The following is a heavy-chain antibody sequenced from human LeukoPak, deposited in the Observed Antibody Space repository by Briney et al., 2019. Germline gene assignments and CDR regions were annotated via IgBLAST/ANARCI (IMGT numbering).Heavy chain of an antibody. CDR2: ISGSGGST. J-gene: IGHJ4*02. CDR3: AKAGEYYDILTGYYRPAYYFDY. D-gene: IGHD3-9*01. Sequence: GGSLRLSCAASGFTFSSYAMSWVRQAPGKGLEWVSAISGSGGSTYYAGSVKGRFTISRDNSKNTLYLQMNSLRAEDTAVYYCAKAGEYYDILTGYYRPAYYFDYWGQGTLVTVSS. V-gene: IGHV3-23*01. CDR1: GFTFSSYA.